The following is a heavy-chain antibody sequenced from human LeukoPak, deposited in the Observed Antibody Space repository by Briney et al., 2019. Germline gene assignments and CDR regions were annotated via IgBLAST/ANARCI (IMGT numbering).Heavy chain of an antibody. V-gene: IGHV3-23*01. CDR1: GLLVSNYA. CDR3: AARPGDGY. CDR2: SGSGGAT. Sequence: GGSLRLSCVASGLLVSNYAMSWARQAPGKGLEWVSVSGSGGATFYADSVKGRFTIFRDNSKNTVFLQMNSLRAEDTAVYYCAARPGDGYWGQGTLVTVSS. D-gene: IGHD1-1*01. J-gene: IGHJ4*02.